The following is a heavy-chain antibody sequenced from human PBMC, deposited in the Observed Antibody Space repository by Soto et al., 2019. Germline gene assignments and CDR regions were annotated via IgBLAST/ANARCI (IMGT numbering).Heavy chain of an antibody. J-gene: IGHJ6*02. CDR2: ISGSGGST. D-gene: IGHD4-17*01. Sequence: SEGSLRLSCAASGFTFSSYAMSWVRQAPGKGLEWVSAISGSGGSTYYADSVKGRFTISRDNSKNTLYVQMNSLRAEDTAVYYCAKAMTTGPYYYYGMDVWGQGTTVTVSS. CDR3: AKAMTTGPYYYYGMDV. CDR1: GFTFSSYA. V-gene: IGHV3-23*01.